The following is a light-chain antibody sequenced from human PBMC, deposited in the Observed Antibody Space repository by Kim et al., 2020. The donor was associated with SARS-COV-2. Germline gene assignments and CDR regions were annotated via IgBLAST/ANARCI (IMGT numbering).Light chain of an antibody. Sequence: GQSGTISCTGTSRDVGGYNYVSWYQQHPGTVPKLMIYEGSKRPSGIPDRFSGSKSGNTASLTVSGLQGEDEADYYCSSYAGSNNLVFGGGTQLTVL. CDR1: SRDVGGYNY. J-gene: IGLJ2*01. CDR3: SSYAGSNNLV. V-gene: IGLV2-8*01. CDR2: EGS.